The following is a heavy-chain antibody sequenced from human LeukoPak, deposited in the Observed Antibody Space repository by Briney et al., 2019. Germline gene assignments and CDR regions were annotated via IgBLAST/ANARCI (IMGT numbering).Heavy chain of an antibody. D-gene: IGHD5-12*01. CDR1: GGSISSSNW. J-gene: IGHJ4*02. V-gene: IGHV4-4*02. Sequence: SGTLSLTCAVSGGSISSSNWWCWVRQPPGKGLEWIGEIYHSGSTNYNPSLKSRVTISVDKSKNQFSLKLSSVTAADTAVYYCARDSRDSGYDAFDYWGQGTLVTVSS. CDR2: IYHSGST. CDR3: ARDSRDSGYDAFDY.